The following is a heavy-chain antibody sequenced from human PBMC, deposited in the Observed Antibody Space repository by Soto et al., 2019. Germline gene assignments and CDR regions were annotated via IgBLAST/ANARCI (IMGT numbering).Heavy chain of an antibody. V-gene: IGHV3-23*01. Sequence: EVQVLDSGGGLVQPGGSLRLSCAASGFTFNNYAMNWVRQAPGKGLEWVATIRATGGSTYYADSVKGRFTISRDNSKNTLYLQMNGLRVEDTVVYYCAKDRLAGNFDYWGQGTQVTVSS. J-gene: IGHJ4*02. CDR3: AKDRLAGNFDY. CDR2: IRATGGST. CDR1: GFTFNNYA.